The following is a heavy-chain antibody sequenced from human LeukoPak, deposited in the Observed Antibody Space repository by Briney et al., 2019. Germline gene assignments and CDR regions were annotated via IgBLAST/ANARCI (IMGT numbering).Heavy chain of an antibody. V-gene: IGHV3-23*01. Sequence: GGSLRLSCAASGFTFSSYAMSWVRQAPGKGLEWVSAISGSGGSTYYADSVKGRFPISRDNSKNTLYLQMNSLRAEDTAVYYCAKDYDSSGYPVAFDYWGQGTLVTVSS. CDR2: ISGSGGST. CDR1: GFTFSSYA. CDR3: AKDYDSSGYPVAFDY. D-gene: IGHD3-22*01. J-gene: IGHJ4*02.